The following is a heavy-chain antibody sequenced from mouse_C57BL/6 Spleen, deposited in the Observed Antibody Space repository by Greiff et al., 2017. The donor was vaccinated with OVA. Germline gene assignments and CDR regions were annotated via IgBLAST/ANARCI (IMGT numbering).Heavy chain of an antibody. CDR1: GYTFTGYW. J-gene: IGHJ4*01. D-gene: IGHD4-1*02. CDR3: ARGVYQLGAMDY. CDR2: ILPGSGST. Sequence: VKLQESGAELMKPGASVKLSCKATGYTFTGYWIEWVKQRPGHGLEWIGEILPGSGSTNYNEKFKGKATFTADTSSNTAYMQLSSLTTEDSAIYYCARGVYQLGAMDYWGQGTSVTVSS. V-gene: IGHV1-9*01.